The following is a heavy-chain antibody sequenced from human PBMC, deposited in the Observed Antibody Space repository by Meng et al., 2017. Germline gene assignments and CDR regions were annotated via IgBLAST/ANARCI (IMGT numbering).Heavy chain of an antibody. J-gene: IGHJ6*02. Sequence: GESLKISCAASGFTFSSYGMHWVRQAPGKGLEWVAVIWCDGSNKYYADSVKGRFTISRDNSKNTLYLQMNSLRAEDTAVYYCAREGYCSGGSCYSYYYYGMDVWGQGTTVTVSS. CDR1: GFTFSSYG. V-gene: IGHV3-33*01. CDR3: AREGYCSGGSCYSYYYYGMDV. CDR2: IWCDGSNK. D-gene: IGHD2-15*01.